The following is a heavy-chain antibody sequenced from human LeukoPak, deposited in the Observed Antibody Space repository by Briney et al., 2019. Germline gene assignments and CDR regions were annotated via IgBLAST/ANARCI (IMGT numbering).Heavy chain of an antibody. CDR3: ARAGFGYTFDAFDI. D-gene: IGHD5-18*01. CDR2: IYSGGST. CDR1: GFTVSSNY. V-gene: IGHV3-66*01. Sequence: PGGSLRLSCAASGFTVSSNYMSWVRQAPGKGLKWVSVIYSGGSTYYADSVKGRFTISRDNSKNTLYLQMNSLRAEDTAVYYCARAGFGYTFDAFDIWGQGTVVTVSS. J-gene: IGHJ3*02.